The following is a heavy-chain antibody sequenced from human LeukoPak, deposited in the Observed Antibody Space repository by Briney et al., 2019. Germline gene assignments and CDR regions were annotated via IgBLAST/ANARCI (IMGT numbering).Heavy chain of an antibody. D-gene: IGHD3-22*01. CDR2: MNNDGTDI. CDR1: GFAFGSYW. Sequence: GGSLRLSCAASGFAFGSYWMHWVRQAPGKGLEWISRMNNDGTDISYADSVKGRFTISRDNAKNTLYLQMDSLRAEDTAVYYCARVGYYDSSGYYAYLQHWGQGTLVTVSS. CDR3: ARVGYYDSSGYYAYLQH. V-gene: IGHV3-74*01. J-gene: IGHJ1*01.